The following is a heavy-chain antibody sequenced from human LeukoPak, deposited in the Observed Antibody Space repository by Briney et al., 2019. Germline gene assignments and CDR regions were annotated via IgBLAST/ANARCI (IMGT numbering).Heavy chain of an antibody. Sequence: GGSLRLSCAASGFTFSSYAMYWVRQAPGKGLEYVSAISSNGGSTYYANSVKGRFTISRDNSKNTLYLQMGSLRAEDMAVYYCARRGSGSYPGGFDYWGQGTLVTVSS. V-gene: IGHV3-64*01. CDR2: ISSNGGST. CDR1: GFTFSSYA. D-gene: IGHD3-10*01. CDR3: ARRGSGSYPGGFDY. J-gene: IGHJ4*02.